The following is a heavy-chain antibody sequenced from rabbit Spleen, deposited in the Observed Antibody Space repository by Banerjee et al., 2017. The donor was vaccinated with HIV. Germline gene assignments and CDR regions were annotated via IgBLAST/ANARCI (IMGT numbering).Heavy chain of an antibody. Sequence: QEQLEESGGDLVKPEGSLTLTCTASGFSFSAGYVMSWVRQAPGKGLEWIGCIYTIGGNTYYASWVNGRFTISKTSSTTVTLQMTSLTAADTATYFCTRDAGTSFSTYGMDLWGPGTLVTVS. V-gene: IGHV1S45*01. CDR3: TRDAGTSFSTYGMDL. CDR1: GFSFSAGYV. CDR2: IYTIGGNT. D-gene: IGHD8-1*01. J-gene: IGHJ6*01.